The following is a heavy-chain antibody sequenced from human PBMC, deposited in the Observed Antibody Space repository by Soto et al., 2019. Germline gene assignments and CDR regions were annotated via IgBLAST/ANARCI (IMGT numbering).Heavy chain of an antibody. V-gene: IGHV1-69*04. CDR1: GGTFSSYT. CDR2: IIPILGMA. D-gene: IGHD2-15*01. CDR3: ARDGRVVVAATTDAFDI. J-gene: IGHJ3*02. Sequence: ASVKVSCKASGGTFSSYTISWVRQAPGQGLEWMGRIIPILGMANYAQKFQGRVTITADKSTSTAYMELSSLRSEDTAVYYCARDGRVVVAATTDAFDIWGQGTMVTVSS.